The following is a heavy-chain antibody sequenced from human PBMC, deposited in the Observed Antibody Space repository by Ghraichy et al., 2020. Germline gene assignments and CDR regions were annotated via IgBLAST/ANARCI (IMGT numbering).Heavy chain of an antibody. V-gene: IGHV4-59*01. CDR1: GGSINSFY. D-gene: IGHD6-13*01. J-gene: IGHJ5*02. CDR2: IFTTGTT. Sequence: SQTLSLTCTVSGGSINSFYWSWIRQPPGKGLEWNGYIFTTGTTNQNPSLKSRVTISVDTSKNQFSLKLSSVTAADTAVYYCARAMGHSTVDWGWFDPWGQGILVTVSS. CDR3: ARAMGHSTVDWGWFDP.